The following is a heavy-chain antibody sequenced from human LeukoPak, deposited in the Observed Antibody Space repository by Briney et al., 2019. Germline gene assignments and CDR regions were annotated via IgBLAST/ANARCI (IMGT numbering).Heavy chain of an antibody. J-gene: IGHJ5*02. D-gene: IGHD3-22*01. CDR1: GFTFDDYA. V-gene: IGHV3-9*01. CDR3: AKMVGYYYDSSGRDP. CDR2: ISWNSGSI. Sequence: GGSLRLSCAASGFTFDDYAMHWVRQAPGKGLEWVSGISWNSGSIGYADSVKGRFTISRDNSKNTLYLQMNSLRAEDTAVYYCAKMVGYYYDSSGRDPWGQGTLVTVSS.